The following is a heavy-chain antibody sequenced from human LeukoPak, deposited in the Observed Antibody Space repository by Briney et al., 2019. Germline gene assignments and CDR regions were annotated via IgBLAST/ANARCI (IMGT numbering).Heavy chain of an antibody. V-gene: IGHV4-4*07. CDR1: GGSISSYY. D-gene: IGHD2-2*01. CDR2: IYTSGST. Sequence: SETLSLTCTVSGGSISSYYWSWIRQPAGKGLEWIGRIYTSGSTNYNPSLKSRVTMSVDTSKNQFSLKLSSVTAADTAVYYCARGLRSDIVVVPAAEYYYYGMDVWGQGTTVTVSS. J-gene: IGHJ6*02. CDR3: ARGLRSDIVVVPAAEYYYYGMDV.